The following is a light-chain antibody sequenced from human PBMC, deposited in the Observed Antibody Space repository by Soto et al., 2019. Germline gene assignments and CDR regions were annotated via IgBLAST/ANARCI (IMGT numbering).Light chain of an antibody. CDR1: QSIRNF. Sequence: ESVLTQSPGTLSLSPGERATLSCRASQSIRNFLAWYQQKPGQAPRLLIYDASNRASGIPPRFSGSGSGTDFTLAISGLEPEDLAVYYCQQCYNWPWTFGQGTKVDIK. CDR3: QQCYNWPWT. CDR2: DAS. V-gene: IGKV3-11*01. J-gene: IGKJ1*01.